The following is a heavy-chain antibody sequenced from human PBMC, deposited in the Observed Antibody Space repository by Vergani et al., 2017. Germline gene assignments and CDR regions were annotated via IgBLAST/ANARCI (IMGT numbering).Heavy chain of an antibody. Sequence: QVQLVQSGAEVKKPGSSVKVSCKASGGTFSSYAISWVRQAPGQGLEWMGGIIPIFGTANYAQKFQGRVTITADESTSTAYMELSSLRSEDTAVYYCARDLNEAGKYYYYYYMDVWGKGTTVTVSS. D-gene: IGHD1-1*01. CDR3: ARDLNEAGKYYYYYYMDV. CDR1: GGTFSSYA. V-gene: IGHV1-69*01. J-gene: IGHJ6*03. CDR2: IIPIFGTA.